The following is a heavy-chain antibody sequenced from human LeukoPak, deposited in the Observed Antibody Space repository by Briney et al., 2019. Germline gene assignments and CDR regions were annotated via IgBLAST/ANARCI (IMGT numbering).Heavy chain of an antibody. Sequence: GGSLRPSCTASGFTFGDYAMSWFRQAPGKGLEWVGFIRSKAYGGTTEYAASVKGRFTISRDDSKSIAYLQMNSLKTEDTAVYYCTRFLYSSSNYFDYWGQGTLVTVSS. CDR1: GFTFGDYA. CDR3: TRFLYSSSNYFDY. J-gene: IGHJ4*02. CDR2: IRSKAYGGTT. D-gene: IGHD6-6*01. V-gene: IGHV3-49*03.